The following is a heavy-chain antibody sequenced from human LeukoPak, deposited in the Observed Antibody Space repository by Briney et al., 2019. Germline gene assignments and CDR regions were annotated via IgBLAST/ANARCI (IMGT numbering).Heavy chain of an antibody. V-gene: IGHV3-48*03. CDR3: ASFSDY. CDR2: ISTSGTTI. Sequence: GGSLTLSCTASGFTSSSFEMNWVRQPPGKGLEWVSYISTSGTTIYYADSVKGRFTISRDNAENSLYLQMNSLRAEDTAIYYCASFSDYWGRGTLVTVSS. J-gene: IGHJ4*02. CDR1: GFTSSSFE.